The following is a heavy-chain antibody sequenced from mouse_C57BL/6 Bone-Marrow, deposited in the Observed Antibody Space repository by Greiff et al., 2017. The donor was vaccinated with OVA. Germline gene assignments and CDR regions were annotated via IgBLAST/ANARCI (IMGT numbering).Heavy chain of an antibody. CDR2: VDPNSGGT. V-gene: IGHV1-72*01. CDR3: ARYGDYDHYFDY. J-gene: IGHJ2*01. D-gene: IGHD2-13*01. Sequence: QVQLQQPGAELVKPGASVKLSCKASGYTFTSYWMHWVKQRPGRGLEWIGMVDPNSGGTKYNEKFKSKATLTVDKTSSTAYMQLSSLTSEDSAVYYCARYGDYDHYFDYWGQGTTLTVSS. CDR1: GYTFTSYW.